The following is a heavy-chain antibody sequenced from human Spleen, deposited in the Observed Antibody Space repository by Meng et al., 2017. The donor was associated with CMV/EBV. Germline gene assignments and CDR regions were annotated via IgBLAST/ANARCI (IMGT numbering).Heavy chain of an antibody. V-gene: IGHV3-30*02. Sequence: GESLKISCAASGFTFSSYEMNWVRQAPGKGLEWVAFIRYDGSNKYYADSVKGRCTISRDNSKNTLYLQMNSLRDEDTAVYYCAKDLASGSYSNFYGMDVWGQGTTVTVSS. CDR3: AKDLASGSYSNFYGMDV. J-gene: IGHJ6*02. CDR1: GFTFSSYE. CDR2: IRYDGSNK. D-gene: IGHD1-26*01.